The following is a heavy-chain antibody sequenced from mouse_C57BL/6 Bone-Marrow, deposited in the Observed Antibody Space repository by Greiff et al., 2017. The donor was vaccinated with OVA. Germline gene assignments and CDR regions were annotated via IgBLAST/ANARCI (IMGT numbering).Heavy chain of an antibody. D-gene: IGHD1-2*01. V-gene: IGHV1-82*01. Sequence: VQLQQSGPELVKPGASVKISCKASGYAFSSSWMNWVKQRPGKGLEWIGRIYPGDGDTNYNGKFKGKATLTADKSSSTAYMQLSSLTSEDSSVYFCARGGVYDGGVFAYWGQGTLVTVSA. CDR2: IYPGDGDT. J-gene: IGHJ3*01. CDR1: GYAFSSSW. CDR3: ARGGVYDGGVFAY.